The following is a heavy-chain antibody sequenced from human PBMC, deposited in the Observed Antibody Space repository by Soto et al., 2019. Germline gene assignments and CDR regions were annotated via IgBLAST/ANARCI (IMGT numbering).Heavy chain of an antibody. V-gene: IGHV1-2*04. J-gene: IGHJ5*02. CDR1: GYTFTGYY. D-gene: IGHD6-13*01. Sequence: QVQLVQSGAEVKKPGASVKVSCKASGYTFTGYYMHWVRQAPGQGLEWMGWINPNSGGTNYAQKLQGWVTMTRDTSISRAYVELSRLRSDDTAVYYCARDGRGEQQLVGGDWCDPWGQGTLVTVSS. CDR2: INPNSGGT. CDR3: ARDGRGEQQLVGGDWCDP.